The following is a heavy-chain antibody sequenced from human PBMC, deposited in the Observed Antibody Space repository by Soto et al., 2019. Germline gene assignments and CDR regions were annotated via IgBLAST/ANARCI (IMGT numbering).Heavy chain of an antibody. J-gene: IGHJ6*02. V-gene: IGHV3-9*01. Sequence: EVQLVESGGDLVQPGRSLRLSCAASGFSFGDYAMHWVRQAPGKGLEWVSGISWKSGSIGYADSMKGRFTISRDNAKNSLYLQMNSLRAEDTALYYCAKSTGGTANGLDVWGQGTTVTVSS. CDR2: ISWKSGSI. CDR1: GFSFGDYA. D-gene: IGHD2-8*02. CDR3: AKSTGGTANGLDV.